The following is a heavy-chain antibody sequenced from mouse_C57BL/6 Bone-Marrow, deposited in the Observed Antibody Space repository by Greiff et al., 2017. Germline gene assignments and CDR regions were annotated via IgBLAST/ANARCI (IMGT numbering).Heavy chain of an antibody. V-gene: IGHV1-80*01. Sequence: QVHVKQSGAELVKPGASVKISCKASGYAFSSYWMNWVKQRPGKGLEWIGQIYPGDGDTNYNGKFKGKATLTADKSSSTAYMQLSSLTSEDSAVYFCARKDVGYDWYFDGWGTGTTVTVSS. J-gene: IGHJ1*03. D-gene: IGHD3-1*01. CDR1: GYAFSSYW. CDR2: IYPGDGDT. CDR3: ARKDVGYDWYFDG.